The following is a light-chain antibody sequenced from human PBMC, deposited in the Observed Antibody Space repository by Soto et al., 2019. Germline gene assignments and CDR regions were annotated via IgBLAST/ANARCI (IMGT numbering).Light chain of an antibody. CDR3: CSYAGSGTYYV. J-gene: IGLJ1*01. CDR1: SSDIGSYNL. V-gene: IGLV2-23*02. CDR2: EVS. Sequence: QSALTQPASVSGSPGQSITISCTGTSSDIGSYNLVSWYQQHPGKAPKLMIYEVSKRPSGVSDRFSGSKSGNTASLTISGLQAEDEADYYCCSYAGSGTYYVFGMRPSSPS.